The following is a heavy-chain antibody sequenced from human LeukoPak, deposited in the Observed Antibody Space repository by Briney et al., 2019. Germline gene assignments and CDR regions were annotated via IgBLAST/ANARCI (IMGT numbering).Heavy chain of an antibody. V-gene: IGHV1-18*01. D-gene: IGHD3-22*01. CDR3: ARTPDSTYYYDSSGFLPLGY. CDR2: ISAYNGNT. Sequence: GASVKVSCKASGYTFTSYGISWVRQAPGQGLEWMGWISAYNGNTNYAQKLQGRVTMTTDTSTRTAYMELRSMRSDDTAVYYCARTPDSTYYYDSSGFLPLGYWGQGTLVTVSS. CDR1: GYTFTSYG. J-gene: IGHJ4*02.